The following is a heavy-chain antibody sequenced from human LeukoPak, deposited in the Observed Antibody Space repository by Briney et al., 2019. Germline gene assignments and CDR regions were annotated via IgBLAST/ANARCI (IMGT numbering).Heavy chain of an antibody. J-gene: IGHJ4*02. V-gene: IGHV4-61*02. CDR1: GGSISSGGYY. CDR2: IYTSGST. D-gene: IGHD3-10*01. Sequence: SETLSLTCTVSGGSISSGGYYWSWIQQPAGKGLEWIGRIYTSGSTNYNPSLKSRVTISVDTSKNQFSLKLSSVTAADTAVYYCARFTRMGYYGSGSFFDYWGQGTLVTVSS. CDR3: ARFTRMGYYGSGSFFDY.